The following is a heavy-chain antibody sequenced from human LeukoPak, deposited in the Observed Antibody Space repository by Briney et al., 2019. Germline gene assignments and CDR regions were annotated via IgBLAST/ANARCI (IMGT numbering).Heavy chain of an antibody. V-gene: IGHV4-59*02. Sequence: SETLSLTCTVSGGSVSSYYWSWIRQPPGKGLEWIGYIYYSGSTNYNPSLKSRVTISVDTSKNQFSLKLSSVTAADTAVYYCARGGYCSSTSCYFSSENWFDPWGQEPWSPSPQ. CDR3: ARGGYCSSTSCYFSSENWFDP. CDR1: GGSVSSYY. CDR2: IYYSGST. D-gene: IGHD2-2*03. J-gene: IGHJ5*02.